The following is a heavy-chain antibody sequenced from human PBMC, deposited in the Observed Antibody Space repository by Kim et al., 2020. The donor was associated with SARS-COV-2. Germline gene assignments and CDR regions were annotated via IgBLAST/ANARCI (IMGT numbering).Heavy chain of an antibody. CDR1: GFTFSSYS. CDR3: ARDLRGGGGDCY. Sequence: GGSLRLSCAASGFTFSSYSMNWVRQAPGKGLEWVSSISSSSSYIYYADSVKGRFTISRDNAKNSLYLQMNSLRAEDTAVYYCARDLRGGGGDCYWGQGTLVTVSS. V-gene: IGHV3-21*01. CDR2: ISSSSSYI. J-gene: IGHJ4*02. D-gene: IGHD2-21*02.